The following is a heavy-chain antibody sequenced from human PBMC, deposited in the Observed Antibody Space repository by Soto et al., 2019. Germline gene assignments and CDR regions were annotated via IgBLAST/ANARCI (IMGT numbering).Heavy chain of an antibody. Sequence: GASVKVSCKASGYTFTSYYMHWVRQAPGQGLEWMGIINPSGGSTSYAQKFQGRVTMTRDTSTSTVYMELSSLRSEDTAVYYCAREITIFFYTQHYGMDVWGQGTTVTVSS. J-gene: IGHJ6*02. CDR3: AREITIFFYTQHYGMDV. CDR2: INPSGGST. V-gene: IGHV1-46*01. CDR1: GYTFTSYY. D-gene: IGHD3-9*01.